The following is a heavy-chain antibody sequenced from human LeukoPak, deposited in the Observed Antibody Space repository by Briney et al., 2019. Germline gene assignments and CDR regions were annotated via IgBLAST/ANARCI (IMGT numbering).Heavy chain of an antibody. CDR3: AKDRGAVAVWGMGY. D-gene: IGHD6-19*01. CDR2: ISWDGDST. CDR1: GFTFDDYT. Sequence: PGGSLRLSCAASGFTFDDYTMHWVRLVPRKGLQWVSLISWDGDSTYYADSVKGRFTISRDNSKNSLYLQMNSLRTEDTAVYYCAKDRGAVAVWGMGYWGQGTLVTVSS. J-gene: IGHJ4*02. V-gene: IGHV3-43*01.